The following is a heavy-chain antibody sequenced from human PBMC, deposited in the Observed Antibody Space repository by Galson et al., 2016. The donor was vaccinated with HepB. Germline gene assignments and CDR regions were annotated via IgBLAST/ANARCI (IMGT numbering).Heavy chain of an antibody. Sequence: SLRLSCAASGFTFSTYIMNWVRQAPGKGLEWVASISDTSTYIYYAPSVEGRFPISRDTGRKSMFLQMNNVRAEDTAIYYCARLFALYGERRAEDFWGQGTPVIVSS. CDR2: ISDTSTYI. CDR1: GFTFSTYI. V-gene: IGHV3-21*04. J-gene: IGHJ4*02. D-gene: IGHD4/OR15-4a*01. CDR3: ARLFALYGERRAEDF.